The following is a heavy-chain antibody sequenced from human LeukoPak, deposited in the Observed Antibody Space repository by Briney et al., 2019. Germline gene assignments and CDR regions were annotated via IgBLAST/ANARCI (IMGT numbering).Heavy chain of an antibody. Sequence: PGGSLRLSCVASGLTFGNYGMNWVRQAPGKGLEWVSSIGGGGYTTYYADSVRGPFTISRDNSKNSMYLQMSSLRAEDTAIYYCAEVESSYCRIWGQGTLVTVSS. CDR1: GLTFGNYG. J-gene: IGHJ4*02. V-gene: IGHV3-23*01. CDR3: AEVESSYCRI. CDR2: IGGGGYTT. D-gene: IGHD3-10*01.